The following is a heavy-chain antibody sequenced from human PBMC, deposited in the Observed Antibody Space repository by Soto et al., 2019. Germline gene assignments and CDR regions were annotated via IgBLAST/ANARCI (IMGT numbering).Heavy chain of an antibody. CDR1: GGSTSSDNC. D-gene: IGHD3-16*01. CDR3: AREGGESSDGLYYFDS. J-gene: IGHJ4*02. V-gene: IGHV4-30-4*01. Sequence: SETLSLTCTVSGGSTSSDNCWSWIRQPPGKGLEWIGHIYYSGNTDYNPSLKSRLAISIDTSKNQFSLKLSSVTAADTAVYFCAREGGESSDGLYYFDSWGQGSLVTVSS. CDR2: IYYSGNT.